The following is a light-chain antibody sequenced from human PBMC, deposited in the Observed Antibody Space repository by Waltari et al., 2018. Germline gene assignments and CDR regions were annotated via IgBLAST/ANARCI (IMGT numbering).Light chain of an antibody. V-gene: IGKV3-15*01. Sequence: VMTQSPATLSVSQGERSTLSCRASQSVNNDLAWFQQKPGQAPRLLIYRASTRATGIPPRFSGSGSGTEFTLTISSMQSEDFAVYYCQQYNNWPPYTFGQGTKVEIK. CDR2: RAS. CDR1: QSVNND. CDR3: QQYNNWPPYT. J-gene: IGKJ2*01.